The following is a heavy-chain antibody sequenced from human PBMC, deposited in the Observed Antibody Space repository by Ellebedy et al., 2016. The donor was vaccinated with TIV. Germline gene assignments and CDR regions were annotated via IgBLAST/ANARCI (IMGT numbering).Heavy chain of an antibody. Sequence: GESLKISCAASGFTFSNYWMSWVRQAPGKGLEWVSLIYTGGNTYYADSVKGRFPISRHSSENTLYLQMNSLRAEDTAVYYCARNAGSYYNRSHYYYYMDVWGKGTTVTVSS. D-gene: IGHD3-10*01. J-gene: IGHJ6*03. CDR1: GFTFSNYW. CDR2: IYTGGNT. V-gene: IGHV3-53*04. CDR3: ARNAGSYYNRSHYYYYMDV.